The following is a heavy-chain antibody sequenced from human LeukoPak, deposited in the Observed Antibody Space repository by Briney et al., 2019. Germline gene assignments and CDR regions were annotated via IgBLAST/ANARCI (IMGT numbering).Heavy chain of an antibody. J-gene: IGHJ4*02. CDR1: GGSISSYY. CDR2: IYYSGST. CDR3: ARHYYRGWYYFDY. V-gene: IGHV4-59*08. Sequence: SETLSLTCTVSGGSISSYYWSWIRQPPGKGLEWIGYIYYSGSTNYNPSLKSRVTISVDTSKNQFSLKLSSVTAAATAVYYCARHYYRGWYYFDYWGQGTLVTVSS. D-gene: IGHD6-19*01.